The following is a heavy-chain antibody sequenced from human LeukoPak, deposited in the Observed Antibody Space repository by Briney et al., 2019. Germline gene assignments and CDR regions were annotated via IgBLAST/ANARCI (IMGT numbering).Heavy chain of an antibody. Sequence: GGSLRLSCAASGITFSNYVLSWVRQAPGKGLEWVSTITGSGDVILYADSVKGRFTISRDNANNVLSLQMNSLRVEDTAVYYCAKGPLVATIIYFDSWGQGTLVTVSS. CDR1: GITFSNYV. D-gene: IGHD5-12*01. CDR2: ITGSGDVI. CDR3: AKGPLVATIIYFDS. J-gene: IGHJ4*02. V-gene: IGHV3-23*01.